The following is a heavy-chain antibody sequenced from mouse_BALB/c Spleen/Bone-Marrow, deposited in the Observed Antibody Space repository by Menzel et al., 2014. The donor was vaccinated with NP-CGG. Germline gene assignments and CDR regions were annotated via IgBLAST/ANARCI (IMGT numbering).Heavy chain of an antibody. D-gene: IGHD2-10*02. J-gene: IGHJ4*01. CDR2: IWRDGST. CDR3: AREKYGNYYAMDY. Sequence: QVQLKDSGPGLVAPSGFSLTGYGVNWVRQPPGKGLEWLGMIWRDGSTDYNSALKSRLSISKDNSKSQVFLKMNSLQTDDTARYYCAREKYGNYYAMDYWGQGTSVTVSS. CDR1: FSLTGYG. V-gene: IGHV2-6-7*01.